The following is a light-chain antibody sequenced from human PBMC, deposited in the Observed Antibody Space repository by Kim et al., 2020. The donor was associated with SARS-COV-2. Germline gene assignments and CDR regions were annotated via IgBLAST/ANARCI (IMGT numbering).Light chain of an antibody. CDR2: GAS. CDR1: ESVSIN. J-gene: IGKJ4*01. CDR3: QQYNNWPPLT. V-gene: IGKV3-15*01. Sequence: EVVMTQSPATLSVSPGERATLFCRASESVSINLAWYQQKLGQTPRLLIYGASTRATGIPARFSGSGSGTEFTLTISSLQSEDFAVYYCQQYNNWPPLTFGGGTKVDIK.